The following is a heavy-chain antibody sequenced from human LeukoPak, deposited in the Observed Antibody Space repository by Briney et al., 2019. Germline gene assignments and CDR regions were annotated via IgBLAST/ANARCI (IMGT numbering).Heavy chain of an antibody. V-gene: IGHV3-23*01. CDR3: AKEQPRSAWFDP. Sequence: LYSAAYGFALGRYVVSGGRRVTEKELEWVSAISGSGGSTYYADSVKGRFTISRDNSKNTLYLQMNSLRAEDTAVYYCAKEQPRSAWFDPWGEGTLVTVST. CDR1: GFALGRYV. CDR2: ISGSGGST. J-gene: IGHJ5*02. D-gene: IGHD3-10*01.